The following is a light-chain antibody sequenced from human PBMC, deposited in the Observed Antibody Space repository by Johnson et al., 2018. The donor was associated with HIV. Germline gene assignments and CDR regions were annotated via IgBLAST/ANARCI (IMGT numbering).Light chain of an antibody. CDR1: SSNIGNNY. J-gene: IGLJ1*01. Sequence: QPVLTQPPSVSAAPGQKATISCSGSSSNIGNNYVSWYQQLPGTAPKLLIYDNNKRPSGIPDRFSGSKSGTSATLGITGLQTGDEADYYCGTWDSSLSNFVFGIGTKVSVL. V-gene: IGLV1-51*01. CDR2: DNN. CDR3: GTWDSSLSNFV.